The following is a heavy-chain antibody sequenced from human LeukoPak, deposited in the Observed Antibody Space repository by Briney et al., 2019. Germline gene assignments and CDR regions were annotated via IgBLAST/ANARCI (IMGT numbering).Heavy chain of an antibody. CDR1: GDSISSGGYY. CDR2: IYYSGST. Sequence: SQTLSLTCTVSGDSISSGGYYWSWIRQPPGKGLEWIGYIYYSGSTYYNPSLKSRVIISVDTSKNQFSLKLSSVTAADTTIYYCARRRYQLHRRYFDLWGRGTLVTVSS. J-gene: IGHJ2*01. D-gene: IGHD2-2*01. CDR3: ARRRYQLHRRYFDL. V-gene: IGHV4-31*03.